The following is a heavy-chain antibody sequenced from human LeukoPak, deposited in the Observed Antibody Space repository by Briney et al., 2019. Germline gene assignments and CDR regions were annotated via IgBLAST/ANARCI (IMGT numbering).Heavy chain of an antibody. Sequence: GGSLRLSCAASGFTFSSYGMHWVRQAPGKGPEWVAVISYVGSNKYYADSVKGRFTISRDNSKNTLYLQMNSLRAEDTAVYYCAKDYYDSSGYYPYYFDYWGQGTLVTVSS. J-gene: IGHJ4*02. CDR3: AKDYYDSSGYYPYYFDY. D-gene: IGHD3-22*01. V-gene: IGHV3-30*18. CDR1: GFTFSSYG. CDR2: ISYVGSNK.